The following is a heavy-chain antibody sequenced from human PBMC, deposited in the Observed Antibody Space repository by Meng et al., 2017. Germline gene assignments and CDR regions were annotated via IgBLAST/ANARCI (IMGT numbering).Heavy chain of an antibody. CDR2: IIPIFGTA. V-gene: IGHV1-69*13. CDR1: GGTFSSYA. J-gene: IGHJ6*02. D-gene: IGHD5-18*01. Sequence: SVKVSCKASGGTFSSYAISWVRQAPGQGLEWMGGIIPIFGTANYAQKFQGRVTITADESTSTAYMELSSLRSEDTAVYYCAATQYSYDYRFYYYYCMDVWGQGTTVTVSS. CDR3: AATQYSYDYRFYYYYCMDV.